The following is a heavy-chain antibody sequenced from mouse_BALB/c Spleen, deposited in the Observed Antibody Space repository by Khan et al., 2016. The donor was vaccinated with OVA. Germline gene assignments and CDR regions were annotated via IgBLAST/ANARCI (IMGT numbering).Heavy chain of an antibody. D-gene: IGHD2-3*01. J-gene: IGHJ3*01. CDR2: VSTYYGTA. CDR1: DYTFTDYP. Sequence: QVQLQQSGPELVRPGVSVKISCKGPDYTFTDYPMHWVQQSHVKSLEWIGAVSTYYGTANYNQTFKGKAIMTVDKSSITVYMELARLTSDDSAIYYCARGDGYSLLAYWGQGALVTVSA. V-gene: IGHV1S137*01. CDR3: ARGDGYSLLAY.